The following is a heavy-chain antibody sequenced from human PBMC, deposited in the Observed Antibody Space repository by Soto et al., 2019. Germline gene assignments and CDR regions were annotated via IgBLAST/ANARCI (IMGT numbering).Heavy chain of an antibody. V-gene: IGHV3-49*03. CDR1: GFTFGDYA. J-gene: IGHJ6*02. CDR3: SRDQRGTSNLMGYGMDV. Sequence: GGSLRLSCTTSGFTFGDYAMSWFRQAPGKGMEWVGFIKSKAYGGTTEYAASVKGRFSISRDDSKRTAYLQMNSLKTEDTAVYYCSRDQRGTSNLMGYGMDVWGRGTTVTVSS. D-gene: IGHD7-27*01. CDR2: IKSKAYGGTT.